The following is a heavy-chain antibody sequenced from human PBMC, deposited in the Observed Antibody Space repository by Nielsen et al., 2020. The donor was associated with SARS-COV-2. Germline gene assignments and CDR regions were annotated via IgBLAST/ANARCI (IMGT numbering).Heavy chain of an antibody. V-gene: IGHV4-39*02. CDR1: GGSLSSRNYY. CDR3: ARGDIAVVPAAMFRGDDAFDI. CDR2: IYYSGSV. Sequence: GSLRLSCTVSGGSLSSRNYYWGWIRQPPGKGLEWIGTIYYSGSVSYNPSLRSRVTISVDTSKKHFSLKLTSVTAADTAVYFCARGDIAVVPAAMFRGDDAFDIWGQGTMIRVSS. D-gene: IGHD2-2*01. J-gene: IGHJ3*02.